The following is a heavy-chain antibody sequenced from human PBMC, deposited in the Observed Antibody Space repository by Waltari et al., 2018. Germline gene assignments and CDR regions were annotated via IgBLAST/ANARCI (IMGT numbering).Heavy chain of an antibody. J-gene: IGHJ2*01. Sequence: QVQLVQSGAEVKKPGASVKVSCKASGYTFTGYYMHWVRQAPGQGLEWVGRINPNRGGTNDAQKFQGRVTMTRDTSISTAYMELSRLRSDDTAVYYCARGGRGTIFGFDLWGRGTLVTVSS. D-gene: IGHD3-3*01. CDR1: GYTFTGYY. V-gene: IGHV1-2*06. CDR3: ARGGRGTIFGFDL. CDR2: INPNRGGT.